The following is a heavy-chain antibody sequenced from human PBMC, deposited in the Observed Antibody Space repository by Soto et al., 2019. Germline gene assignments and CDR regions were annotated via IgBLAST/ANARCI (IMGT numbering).Heavy chain of an antibody. V-gene: IGHV4-59*01. CDR1: GGSISSYY. CDR2: IYYSGST. Sequence: SETLSLTCTVSGGSISSYYWSWIRQPPGKGLEWIGYIYYSGSTNYNPSLKSRVTISVDTSKNQFSLKLSSVTAADTAVYYCARVPIGDIEMYNWFDPWGQGTLVTVSS. D-gene: IGHD3-10*01. CDR3: ARVPIGDIEMYNWFDP. J-gene: IGHJ5*02.